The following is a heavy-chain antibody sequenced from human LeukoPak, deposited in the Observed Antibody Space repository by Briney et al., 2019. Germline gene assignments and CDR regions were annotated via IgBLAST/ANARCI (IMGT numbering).Heavy chain of an antibody. CDR3: ARNGIGSSWPFDY. D-gene: IGHD6-13*01. Sequence: ASVKVSCRASGGTFSSYAISWVRQAPGQGLEWMGGIIPIFGTANYAQKFQGRVTITADKSTSTAYMELSSLRSEDTAVYYCARNGIGSSWPFDYWGQGTLVSVSS. CDR2: IIPIFGTA. V-gene: IGHV1-69*06. J-gene: IGHJ4*02. CDR1: GGTFSSYA.